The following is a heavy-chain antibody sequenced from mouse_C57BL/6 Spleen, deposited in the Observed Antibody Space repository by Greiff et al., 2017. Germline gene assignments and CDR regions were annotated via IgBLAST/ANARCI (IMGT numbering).Heavy chain of an antibody. Sequence: VQLQQSGTVLARPGASVKMSCKTSGYTFTSYWMHWVKQRPGQGLEWIGAIYPGNSDTSYNQKFKGKAKLTAVTSASTAYMELSSLTNEDSAVYYCTREPDYPYYPMDYWGQGTSVTVSS. CDR1: GYTFTSYW. V-gene: IGHV1-5*01. D-gene: IGHD2-4*01. CDR2: IYPGNSDT. J-gene: IGHJ4*01. CDR3: TREPDYPYYPMDY.